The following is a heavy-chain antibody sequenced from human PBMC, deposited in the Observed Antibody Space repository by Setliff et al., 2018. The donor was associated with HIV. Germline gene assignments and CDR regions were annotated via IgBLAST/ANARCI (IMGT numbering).Heavy chain of an antibody. Sequence: LSLTCTVSGGSISSSTYYWGWIRQPPGKGLEWIGNIHFSGSTYYNPSLKSRVTVSVDPSKNQFSLKLSSVTAADTAVYYCATLDPSGGNFLAYWGQGTLVTVSS. CDR1: GGSISSSTYY. D-gene: IGHD2-21*02. J-gene: IGHJ4*02. CDR2: IHFSGST. CDR3: ATLDPSGGNFLAY. V-gene: IGHV4-39*01.